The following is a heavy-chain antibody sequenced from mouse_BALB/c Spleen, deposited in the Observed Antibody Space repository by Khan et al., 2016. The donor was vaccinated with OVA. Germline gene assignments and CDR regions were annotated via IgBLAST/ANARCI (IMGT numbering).Heavy chain of an antibody. CDR3: TRARIDY. V-gene: IGHV1-7*01. CDR2: INPTSGYT. D-gene: IGHD3-3*01. CDR1: GYTFTTYW. J-gene: IGHJ2*01. Sequence: VQLQQSGAELAKPGASVKMSCKASGYTFTTYWMHWVKQRPGQGLEWIGYINPTSGYTDYNEKFKDRATLSADKSSSTAYMQLRSLTSADSAVYYCTRARIDYWGQGTTLTVSS.